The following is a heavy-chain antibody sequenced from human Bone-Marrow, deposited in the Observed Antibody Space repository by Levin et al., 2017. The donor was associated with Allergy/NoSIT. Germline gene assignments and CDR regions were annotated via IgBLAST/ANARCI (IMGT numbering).Heavy chain of an antibody. CDR2: IGTAADS. V-gene: IGHV3-13*04. CDR1: GFTFSSYD. J-gene: IGHJ4*02. Sequence: GGSLRLSCAASGFTFSSYDMHWVRQATGRGLERVSAIGTAADSYYSGSVKGRFTVSRDNAKNSFYLQMNSLRAGDTAVYYCARVALPRYCTSTSCSDSGYYFDYWGQGTLVTVSS. D-gene: IGHD2-2*01. CDR3: ARVALPRYCTSTSCSDSGYYFDY.